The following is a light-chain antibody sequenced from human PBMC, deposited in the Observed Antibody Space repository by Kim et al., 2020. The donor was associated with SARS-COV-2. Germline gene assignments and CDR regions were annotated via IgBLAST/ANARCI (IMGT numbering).Light chain of an antibody. CDR2: TAT. V-gene: IGKV1-39*01. Sequence: DIQMTQSPSSLSASVGDRVTITCRASQDISRYLNWYQQKPEKAPKLLIYTATSLQSGVPSRFTGSGSETDFTLTSSSLQPEYFATYYCQQTYSASRTFGQGTKVDIK. J-gene: IGKJ1*01. CDR3: QQTYSASRT. CDR1: QDISRY.